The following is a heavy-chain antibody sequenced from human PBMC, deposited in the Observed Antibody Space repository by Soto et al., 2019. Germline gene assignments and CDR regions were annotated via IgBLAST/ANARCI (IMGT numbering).Heavy chain of an antibody. CDR3: AHRRDGPGPWSFDL. CDR1: GVSLSTSGVG. V-gene: IGHV2-5*02. J-gene: IGHJ2*01. Sequence: QITLKESGPTLVNPTQTLTLTCTFSGVSLSTSGVGVGWIRQPPGKALEWLALIYWDDDNRYSPSLKSRLTTTKDNSKTQVVLTMTNMDPVDTATYYCAHRRDGPGPWSFDLWGRGTLVTVSS. CDR2: IYWDDDN. D-gene: IGHD3-10*01.